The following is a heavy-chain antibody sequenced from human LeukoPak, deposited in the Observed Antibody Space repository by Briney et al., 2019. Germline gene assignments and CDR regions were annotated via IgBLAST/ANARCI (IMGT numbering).Heavy chain of an antibody. CDR1: GGSISSNIYY. V-gene: IGHV4-39*07. CDR2: IPYSGST. D-gene: IGHD3-10*01. CDR3: ARRSRRPNGFGY. Sequence: SETLSLTCTVSGGSISSNIYYWAWIRQPPGKGLEWIGTIPYSGSTYYNPSLKSRVTISVDTSKNQFSLNLSSVTAADTAVYYCARRSRRPNGFGYWGQGTLVTVSS. J-gene: IGHJ4*02.